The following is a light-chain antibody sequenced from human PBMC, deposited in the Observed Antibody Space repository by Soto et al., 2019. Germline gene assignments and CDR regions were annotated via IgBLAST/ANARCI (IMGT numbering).Light chain of an antibody. CDR1: QTIDNT. CDR3: QHYNYWTYT. V-gene: IGKV3-15*01. J-gene: IGKJ2*01. CDR2: DAS. Sequence: EIVMTQSPATLSLSPGERATLSCRASQTIDNTLAWYQRKPGQDPSLLIYDASTRATGVPARFSGSGSGTDFNLTISSLQPEDFAVYYCQHYNYWTYTFGQGTKVDIK.